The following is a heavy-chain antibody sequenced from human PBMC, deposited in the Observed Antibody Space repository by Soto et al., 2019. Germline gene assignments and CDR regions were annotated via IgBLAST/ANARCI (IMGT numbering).Heavy chain of an antibody. D-gene: IGHD3-22*01. CDR2: ISGRGDET. Sequence: EVQLLESGGGLVQPGGSLRLSCAASGITFSNYAMGWVRQAPGKGLEWVSTISGRGDETYYADSVKGRFTISRDNSKNTLYLQMNRLRGEDTGVYFWSKKYYYESNFYYWGQGALVTVSS. J-gene: IGHJ4*02. V-gene: IGHV3-23*01. CDR1: GITFSNYA. CDR3: SKKYYYESNFYY.